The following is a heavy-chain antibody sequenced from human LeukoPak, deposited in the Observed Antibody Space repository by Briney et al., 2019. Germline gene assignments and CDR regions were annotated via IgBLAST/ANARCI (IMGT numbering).Heavy chain of an antibody. CDR3: ARGRSYSSGWAHFDY. V-gene: IGHV4-59*12. D-gene: IGHD6-19*01. CDR1: GGSISSYY. CDR2: IYYSGST. Sequence: SETLSLTCTVSGGSISSYYWSWIRQPPGKGLEWIGYIYYSGSTNYNPSLKSRVTISVDTSKNQFSLKLSSVTAADTAVYYCARGRSYSSGWAHFDYWAREPWSPSPQ. J-gene: IGHJ4*02.